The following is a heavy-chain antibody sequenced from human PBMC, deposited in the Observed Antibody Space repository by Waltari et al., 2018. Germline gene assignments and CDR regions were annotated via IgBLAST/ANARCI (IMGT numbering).Heavy chain of an antibody. CDR3: ARLGHIVVVTAIPNAFDI. Sequence: EVQLVQSGAEVKKPGESLKISCKGSGYSFTSYWLGWVRQIPGKGLEWMGIIYPGDSDTRYSPSFQGQVTISADKSISTAYLQWSSLKASDTAMYYCARLGHIVVVTAIPNAFDIWGQGTMVTVSS. V-gene: IGHV5-51*01. CDR1: GYSFTSYW. D-gene: IGHD2-21*02. J-gene: IGHJ3*02. CDR2: IYPGDSDT.